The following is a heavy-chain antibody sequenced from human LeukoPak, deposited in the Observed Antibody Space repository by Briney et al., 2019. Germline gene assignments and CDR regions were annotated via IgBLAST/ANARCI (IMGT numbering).Heavy chain of an antibody. CDR3: ATSRLPENYYYGMDV. D-gene: IGHD2-15*01. CDR2: FDPEDGET. Sequence: ASVKVSCKVSGYTLTELSMHWVRQAPGKGLEWMGGFDPEDGETIYAQKFQGRVTMIEDTSTDTAYMELSSLRSEDTAVYYCATSRLPENYYYGMDVWGQGTTVTVSS. J-gene: IGHJ6*02. CDR1: GYTLTELS. V-gene: IGHV1-24*01.